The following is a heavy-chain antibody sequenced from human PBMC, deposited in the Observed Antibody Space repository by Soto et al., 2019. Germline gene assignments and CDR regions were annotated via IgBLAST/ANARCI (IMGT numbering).Heavy chain of an antibody. CDR3: ARERGEYVVVVAALDY. CDR2: ISYDGSNK. J-gene: IGHJ4*02. CDR1: GFTFSSYA. D-gene: IGHD2-15*01. V-gene: IGHV3-30-3*01. Sequence: QVQLVESGGGVVQPGRSLRLSCAASGFTFSSYAMHWVRQAPGKGLEWVAVISYDGSNKYYADSVKGRFTISRDNSKNALYLQMNSLRAEDTAVYYCARERGEYVVVVAALDYWGQGTLVTVSS.